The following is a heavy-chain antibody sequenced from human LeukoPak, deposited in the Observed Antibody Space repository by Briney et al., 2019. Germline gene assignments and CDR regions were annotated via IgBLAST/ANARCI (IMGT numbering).Heavy chain of an antibody. J-gene: IGHJ4*02. D-gene: IGHD6-6*01. Sequence: SETLSLTCTVSGGSISSHYWSWIRQPPGKGLEWIGYIFYTGSTNYNPSLKSRVTMSVDTSKSQFSLKLRSVSAADTAVYYCARAHPAYSSSSGFYFWGQGTLVTVSS. CDR2: IFYTGST. CDR3: ARAHPAYSSSSGFYF. V-gene: IGHV4-59*11. CDR1: GGSISSHY.